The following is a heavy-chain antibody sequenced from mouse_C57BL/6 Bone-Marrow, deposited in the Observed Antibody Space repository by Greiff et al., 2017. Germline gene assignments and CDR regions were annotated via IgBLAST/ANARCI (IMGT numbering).Heavy chain of an antibody. J-gene: IGHJ3*01. CDR1: GFNIKDYY. CDR2: IDPEDGDT. Sequence: VQLQQSGAELVRPGASVKLSCTASGFNIKDYYMHWVKQRPEQGLEWIGRIDPEDGDTEYAPKFQGKATMTADTSSNTAYLQLSSLTTEDTAVDYGTSCRRRLRLRGFAYWGQGTLVTVSA. CDR3: TSCRRRLRLRGFAY. D-gene: IGHD3-2*02. V-gene: IGHV14-1*01.